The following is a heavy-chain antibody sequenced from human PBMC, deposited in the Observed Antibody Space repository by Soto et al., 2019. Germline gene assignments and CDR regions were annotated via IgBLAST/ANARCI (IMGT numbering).Heavy chain of an antibody. D-gene: IGHD1-26*01. CDR1: GYTFTGYY. V-gene: IGHV1-2*02. Sequence: QVQLVQSGAEVKKPGASVKVSCRDSGYTFTGYYMHWVRQAPGQGLEWMVWINPNSGGTKYAQKFKGRVTMTRDTSISTAYMELNRLRSDHTALDYSARVGWGPVVAALMGYEYWRQGTLVTVSS. CDR2: INPNSGGT. J-gene: IGHJ4*02. CDR3: ARVGWGPVVAALMGYEY.